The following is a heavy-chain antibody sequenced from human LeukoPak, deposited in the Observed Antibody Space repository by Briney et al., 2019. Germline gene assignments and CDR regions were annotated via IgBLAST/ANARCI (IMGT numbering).Heavy chain of an antibody. V-gene: IGHV4-59*01. CDR2: IYYSGST. Sequence: SETLSLTCTVSGGSISSYYWSWIRQPPGKGLEWIGNIYYSGSTNYNPSLKSRVTISVDTSKNQFSLKLSSVTAADTAVYYCARDLTLKRGSYGYWGQGTLVTVSS. J-gene: IGHJ4*02. CDR3: ARDLTLKRGSYGY. CDR1: GGSISSYY. D-gene: IGHD1-26*01.